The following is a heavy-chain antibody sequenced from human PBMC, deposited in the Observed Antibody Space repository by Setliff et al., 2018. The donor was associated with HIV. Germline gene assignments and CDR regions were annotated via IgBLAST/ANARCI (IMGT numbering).Heavy chain of an antibody. CDR1: GGSISSYY. Sequence: SEPLSLTCTVSGGSISSYYWSWIRQPPGKGLEWIGYIYTSGSTNYNPSLKSRVTISVDTSKNQFSLKLSSVTAADTAVYYCARRLNYYGSGNYPGAFDIWGQGTMVTVSS. CDR3: ARRLNYYGSGNYPGAFDI. D-gene: IGHD3-10*01. V-gene: IGHV4-4*09. CDR2: IYTSGST. J-gene: IGHJ3*02.